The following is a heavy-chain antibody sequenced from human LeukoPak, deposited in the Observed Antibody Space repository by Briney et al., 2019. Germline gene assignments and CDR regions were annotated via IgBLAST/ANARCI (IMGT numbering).Heavy chain of an antibody. CDR2: IGSSGNYI. D-gene: IGHD6-13*01. CDR1: GFTFSSYA. CDR3: ASGFSSSWYPPDY. Sequence: GGSLRLSCAASGFTFSSYAMSWVRQPPGKGLEGVSSIGSSGNYIYYADLLRGRVTISRDNAKNSLYLKMNSLRAEDTAVYCCASGFSSSWYPPDYWGQGTLVTVSS. J-gene: IGHJ4*02. V-gene: IGHV3-21*01.